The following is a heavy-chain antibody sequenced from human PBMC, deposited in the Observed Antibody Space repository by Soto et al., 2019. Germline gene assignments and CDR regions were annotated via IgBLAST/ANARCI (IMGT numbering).Heavy chain of an antibody. Sequence: SETLSLTCIVSGGSISGGDYYWSWIRQPPGKGLEWIGYIYYSGSTYYNPSLKSRVTISVDTSKNQFSLKLSSVTVAATAVYYCARGAEDDYYDSSGYSAEYFQHWGQGTLVTVSS. CDR2: IYYSGST. CDR3: ARGAEDDYYDSSGYSAEYFQH. CDR1: GGSISGGDYY. J-gene: IGHJ1*01. D-gene: IGHD3-22*01. V-gene: IGHV4-30-4*01.